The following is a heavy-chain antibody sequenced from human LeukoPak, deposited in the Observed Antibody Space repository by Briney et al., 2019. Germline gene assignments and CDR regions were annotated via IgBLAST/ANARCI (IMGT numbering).Heavy chain of an antibody. CDR2: IYYSGST. D-gene: IGHD3-22*01. J-gene: IGHJ4*02. V-gene: IGHV4-59*01. CDR3: ARGRASYYYDSSGYLQTYYFDY. CDR1: GGSISSYY. Sequence: SETLSLTCTVSGGSISSYYWSWIRQPPVKELEWIGYIYYSGSTNYNPSLKSRVTISVDTSKNQFSLKLSSVTAADTAVYYCARGRASYYYDSSGYLQTYYFDYWGQGTLVTVSS.